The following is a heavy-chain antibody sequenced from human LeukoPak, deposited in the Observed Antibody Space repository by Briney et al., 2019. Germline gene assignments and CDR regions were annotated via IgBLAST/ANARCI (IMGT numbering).Heavy chain of an antibody. CDR3: AREGSGYSYGYNVDY. Sequence: GGSPRLSCAASGFTFSSYWMSWVRQAPGKGLEWVANIKQDGSEKYYVDSVKGRFTISRDNAKNSLYLQMNSLRAEDTAVYYCAREGSGYSYGYNVDYWGQGTLVTVSS. V-gene: IGHV3-7*03. D-gene: IGHD5-18*01. J-gene: IGHJ4*02. CDR1: GFTFSSYW. CDR2: IKQDGSEK.